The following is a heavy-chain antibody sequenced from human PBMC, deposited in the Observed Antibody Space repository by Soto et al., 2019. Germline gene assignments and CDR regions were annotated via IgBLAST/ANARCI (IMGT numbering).Heavy chain of an antibody. V-gene: IGHV4-34*01. CDR1: GGSFSGYY. J-gene: IGHJ4*02. CDR3: ARDNYYDSSGSPSGRYFDY. D-gene: IGHD3-22*01. Sequence: PSETLSLTCAVYGGSFSGYYWSWIRQPPGKGLEWIGEINHSGSTNYNPSLKSRVTISVDTSKNQFSLKLSSVTAADTAVYYCARDNYYDSSGSPSGRYFDYWGQGTLVTVSS. CDR2: INHSGST.